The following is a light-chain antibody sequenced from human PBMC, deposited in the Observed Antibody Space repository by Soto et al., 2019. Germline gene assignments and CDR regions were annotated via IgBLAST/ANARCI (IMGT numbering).Light chain of an antibody. J-gene: IGKJ4*01. V-gene: IGKV3-11*01. CDR3: QQRSNWPPVLT. CDR1: QSVSSY. Sequence: EIVLTQSPATLSLSPGERATLSCRASQSVSSYLAWYQQKPGQAPRLLIYDASNRASGIPARFSGSGSGTDFTLTISSLEAEDFAVYYCQQRSNWPPVLTFGGGTKVDNK. CDR2: DAS.